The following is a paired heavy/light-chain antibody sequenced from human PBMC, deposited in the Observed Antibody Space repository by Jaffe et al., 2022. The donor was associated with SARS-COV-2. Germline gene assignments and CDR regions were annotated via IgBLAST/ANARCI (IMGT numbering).Heavy chain of an antibody. V-gene: IGHV3-30-3*01. D-gene: IGHD6-19*01. Sequence: EQLVESGGGVVQSGTSLRLSCRTSDSAFYGYAFHWVRQAPGKGLVWLATISDDGDAKFYATAAKGRFRISRDDSTSTLSLQMSGLRPDDSGVYYCARGLAGDPPDPYTMWGQGTMVSVFS. CDR3: ARGLAGDPPDPYTM. J-gene: IGHJ3*01. CDR1: DSAFYGYA. CDR2: ISDDGDAK.
Light chain of an antibody. CDR1: NIVAKS. Sequence: SYVLTQPPSVSVAPGQTATITCGGNNIVAKSVHWHQQKPGQAPVVVVYNDIDRPSGIPERFSGSNSGSAATLTISGVEAGDEADYYCQVWHGGADHEGVFGGGTKLTVL. V-gene: IGLV3-21*02. CDR3: QVWHGGADHEGV. J-gene: IGLJ2*01. CDR2: NDI.